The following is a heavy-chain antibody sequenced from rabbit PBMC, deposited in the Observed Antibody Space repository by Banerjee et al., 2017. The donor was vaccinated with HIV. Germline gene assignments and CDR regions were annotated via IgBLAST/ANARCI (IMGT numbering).Heavy chain of an antibody. Sequence: QSLEESGGDLVKPGASLTLTCTASGVSFSISSYMCWVRQAPGKGLEWIACINAVTGRAVYASWAKGRFTFSKTSSTTVTLQMTSLTVADTATYFCARDTGSSFSSYGMDLWGQGTLVTVS. J-gene: IGHJ6*01. CDR3: ARDTGSSFSSYGMDL. CDR2: INAVTGRA. D-gene: IGHD8-1*01. V-gene: IGHV1S40*01. CDR1: GVSFSISSY.